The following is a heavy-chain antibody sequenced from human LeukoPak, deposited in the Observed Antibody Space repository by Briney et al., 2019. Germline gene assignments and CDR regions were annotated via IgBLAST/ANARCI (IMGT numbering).Heavy chain of an antibody. CDR1: GGSFSGYY. V-gene: IGHV4-34*01. CDR2: INHSEST. D-gene: IGHD5-18*01. J-gene: IGHJ4*02. Sequence: PSETLSLTCAVYGGSFSGYYWSWIRQPPGKGLEWIGEINHSESTNYNPSLKSRVTISVDTSKNQFSLKLSSVTAADTAVYYCARRRRGYSYGHFDYWGQGTLVTVSS. CDR3: ARRRRGYSYGHFDY.